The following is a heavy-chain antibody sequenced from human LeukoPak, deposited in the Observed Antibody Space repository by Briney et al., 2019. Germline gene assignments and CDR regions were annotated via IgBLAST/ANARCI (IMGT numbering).Heavy chain of an antibody. V-gene: IGHV3-74*01. CDR3: ARAVEWFGELTDAFDI. J-gene: IGHJ3*02. CDR2: INSDGSST. CDR1: GFTFSSYG. D-gene: IGHD3-10*01. Sequence: GGSLRLSCAASGFTFSSYGMHWVRQAPGKGLVWVSRINSDGSSTSYADSVKGRFTISRDNAKNTLYLQMNSLRAEDTAVYYCARAVEWFGELTDAFDIWGQGTMVTVSS.